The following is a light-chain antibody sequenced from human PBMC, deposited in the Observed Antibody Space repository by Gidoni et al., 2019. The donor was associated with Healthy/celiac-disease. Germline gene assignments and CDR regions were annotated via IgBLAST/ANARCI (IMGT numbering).Light chain of an antibody. CDR2: GAS. Sequence: VFTPSPGTLSLSPGERATLSCRASQSVSSSYLAWYQQKPGQAPRLLIYGASSRATGIPDRFSGRGAGTEFTLTISRLEPEDFAVYYCQQYGSSPTFGGGTKVEIK. CDR3: QQYGSSPT. CDR1: QSVSSSY. J-gene: IGKJ4*01. V-gene: IGKV3-20*01.